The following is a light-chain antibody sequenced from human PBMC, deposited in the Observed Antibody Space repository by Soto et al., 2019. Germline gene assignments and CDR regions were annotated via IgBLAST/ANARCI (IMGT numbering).Light chain of an antibody. J-gene: IGKJ3*01. CDR2: AAS. V-gene: IGKV3-20*01. Sequence: EIVMTQPPATLSVSPGGRATLSCRAGQRISGTLALYQQKPGQAPRLLIYAASSRATGIPDRISGSGSGTDFTLTVSRLEPEDFAVYYCQQYGSAPFTFGPGTKVDIK. CDR3: QQYGSAPFT. CDR1: QRISGT.